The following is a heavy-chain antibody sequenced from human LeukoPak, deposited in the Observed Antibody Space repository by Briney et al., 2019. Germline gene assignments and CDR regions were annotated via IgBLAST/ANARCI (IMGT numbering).Heavy chain of an antibody. J-gene: IGHJ6*02. CDR2: ISGSGGST. Sequence: PGGSLRLSCAASGFTFSNYAMSWVRQAPGKGLEWVSAISGSGGSTYYADSVKGRFTISRDNSKNTLYLQMNSLRAEDTAVYYCAKGKGWGYSTYDYYGMDVWGQGTTVTVSS. CDR1: GFTFSNYA. CDR3: AKGKGWGYSTYDYYGMDV. V-gene: IGHV3-23*01. D-gene: IGHD1-26*01.